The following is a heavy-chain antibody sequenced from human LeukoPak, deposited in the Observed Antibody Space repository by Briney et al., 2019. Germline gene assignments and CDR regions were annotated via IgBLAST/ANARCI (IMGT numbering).Heavy chain of an antibody. CDR3: ARDRSSSAAPSLSY. Sequence: PGGSLGLSCAASGFTFSSYGMNWVRQAPRKGLEWVSYIRSSGSTIYYADSVKGRFTISRDNAKNSLYLQMNSLRDEDTAVYYCARDRSSSAAPSLSYWGQGTLVTVSS. V-gene: IGHV3-48*02. CDR2: IRSSGSTI. CDR1: GFTFSSYG. J-gene: IGHJ4*02. D-gene: IGHD6-13*01.